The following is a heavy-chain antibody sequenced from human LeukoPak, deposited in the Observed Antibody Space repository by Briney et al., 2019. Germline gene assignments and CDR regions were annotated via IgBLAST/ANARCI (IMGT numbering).Heavy chain of an antibody. V-gene: IGHV3-23*01. J-gene: IGHJ4*02. D-gene: IGHD3-16*01. CDR2: ISGSGGST. CDR1: GFTFSSYA. Sequence: PGGSLRLSCAASGFTFSSYAMSWVRQAPGKGLEWVSAISGSGGSTYYADSVKGRFTISRDNSKNTLYLQMNSLRAEDTAVYYCAKDLGDSLGYEPLDYWGQGTLVTVSS. CDR3: AKDLGDSLGYEPLDY.